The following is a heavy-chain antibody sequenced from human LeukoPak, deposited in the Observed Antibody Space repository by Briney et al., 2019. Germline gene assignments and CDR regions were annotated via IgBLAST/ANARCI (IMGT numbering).Heavy chain of an antibody. Sequence: GGSLRLSCAGSGFTFSSYSMNWVRQAPGKGLEWVSSITSSNNYIYYADSMKGRFTISRDNSKNTLYLQMNSLRAEDTAVYYCAGSGWYSAFDIWGQGTMVTVSS. CDR2: ITSSNNYI. V-gene: IGHV3-21*04. D-gene: IGHD6-19*01. CDR1: GFTFSSYS. CDR3: AGSGWYSAFDI. J-gene: IGHJ3*02.